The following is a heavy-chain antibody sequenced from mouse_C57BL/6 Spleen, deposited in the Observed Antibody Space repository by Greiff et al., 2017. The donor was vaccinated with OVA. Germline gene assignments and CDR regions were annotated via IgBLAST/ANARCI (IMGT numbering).Heavy chain of an antibody. CDR2: IYWDDDK. V-gene: IGHV8-12*01. Sequence: QVTLKVCGPGILQSSQTLSLTCSFSGFSLSTSGMGVSWIRQPSGKGLEWLAHIYWDDDKRYNPSLKSRLTISKDTSRNQVFLKITSVDTADTATYYCARMGGTGAMDYWGQGTSVTVSS. J-gene: IGHJ4*01. D-gene: IGHD3-3*01. CDR1: GFSLSTSGMG. CDR3: ARMGGTGAMDY.